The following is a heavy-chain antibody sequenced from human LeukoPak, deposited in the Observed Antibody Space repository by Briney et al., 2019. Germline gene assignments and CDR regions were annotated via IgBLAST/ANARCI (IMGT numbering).Heavy chain of an antibody. CDR1: GGSIRTHY. CDR2: VHYSGVT. CDR3: ARDQSEFDH. J-gene: IGHJ4*02. Sequence: SETLSLTCTVSGGSIRTHYWTWIRQPPGKGLEWIGYVHYSGVTDYNPSLGIRVTISLDTSKSQFSLELRSVTAADTAVYYCARDQSEFDHWGQGTLVTVSS. V-gene: IGHV4-59*11.